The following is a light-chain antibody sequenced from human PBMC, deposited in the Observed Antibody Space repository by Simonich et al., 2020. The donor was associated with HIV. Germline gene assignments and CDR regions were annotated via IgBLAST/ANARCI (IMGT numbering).Light chain of an antibody. V-gene: IGLV6-57*03. Sequence: NFMLTQPHSLSESPGKTVTISCTRSSGSIASNYVQWYQQRPGSAPTTVIYEDNQRPPGVPDRFSGSIDSSSNSASLTISGLKTEDEADYYCQSYDSSNQVFGGGTKLTVL. J-gene: IGLJ3*02. CDR2: EDN. CDR1: SGSIASNY. CDR3: QSYDSSNQV.